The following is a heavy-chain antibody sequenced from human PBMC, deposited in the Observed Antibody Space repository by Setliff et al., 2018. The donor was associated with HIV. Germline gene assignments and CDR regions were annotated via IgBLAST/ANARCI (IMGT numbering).Heavy chain of an antibody. CDR2: IKKSSDGGKT. Sequence: GGSLRLSCVASGFTFNNAWMNWVRQAPGKGLEWLGRIKKSSDGGKTDDASPVKGRFTISRDDSKNTLYLQMNSLKTEDTAVYYCTTGWVTTYAEFDYWGQGTLVTVSS. V-gene: IGHV3-15*01. CDR1: GFTFNNAW. D-gene: IGHD4-17*01. J-gene: IGHJ4*02. CDR3: TTGWVTTYAEFDY.